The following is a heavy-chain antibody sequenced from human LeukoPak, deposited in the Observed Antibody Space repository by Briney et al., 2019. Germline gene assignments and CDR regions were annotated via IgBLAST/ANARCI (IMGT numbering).Heavy chain of an antibody. D-gene: IGHD1-26*01. V-gene: IGHV4-59*07. Sequence: SDTQSLTCSVWGRSISIYYWSWIRHPPGKGLEGIGYIYYSGSNNYHPSLKGRITISVDTSKTQIPLKLSHVTAADTDVYYCARVKFYSNWFDPWRGGTLVSVSS. J-gene: IGHJ5*02. CDR3: ARVKFYSNWFDP. CDR2: IYYSGSN. CDR1: GRSISIYY.